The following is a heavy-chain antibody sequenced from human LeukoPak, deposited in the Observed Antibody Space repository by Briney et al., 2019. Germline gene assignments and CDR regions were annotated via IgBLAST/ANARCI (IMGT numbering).Heavy chain of an antibody. Sequence: GGSLRLSCAASGFTFDDYAMHWVRQAPGKGLEWVSLISWDGGSTYYADSVKGRFTISKDNSKNSLYLQMNSLRAEDTALYYCAKDGHSYGSRNYYYYMDVWGKGTTVTVSS. V-gene: IGHV3-43D*03. CDR1: GFTFDDYA. CDR2: ISWDGGST. D-gene: IGHD5-18*01. CDR3: AKDGHSYGSRNYYYYMDV. J-gene: IGHJ6*03.